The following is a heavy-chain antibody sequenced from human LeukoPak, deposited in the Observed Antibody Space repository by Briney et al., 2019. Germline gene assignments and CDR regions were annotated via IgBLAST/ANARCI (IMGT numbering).Heavy chain of an antibody. J-gene: IGHJ4*02. CDR3: APLWFGELSGY. Sequence: GGSLRLSCAASGFTFSSYGMHWVRQAPGKGLEWVAFIRYDGSKKYYADSVKGRFTISRDNSKNTLYLQMNSLRAEDTAVYYCAPLWFGELSGYWGQGTLVTVSS. V-gene: IGHV3-30*02. CDR1: GFTFSSYG. D-gene: IGHD3-10*01. CDR2: IRYDGSKK.